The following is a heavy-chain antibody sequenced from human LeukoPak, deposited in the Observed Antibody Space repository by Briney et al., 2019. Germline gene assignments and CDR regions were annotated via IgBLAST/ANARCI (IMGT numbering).Heavy chain of an antibody. V-gene: IGHV4-39*01. Sequence: SETLSLTCTVSGGSISSSSYYWGWIRQPPGKGLEWIGSIYYSGSTYYNPSLKSRVTISVDTSKNQFSLKLSSVTAADTAVYYCARLYGSGSYYMRANWFDHWGQGTLVTVSS. CDR1: GGSISSSSYY. D-gene: IGHD3-10*01. J-gene: IGHJ5*02. CDR3: ARLYGSGSYYMRANWFDH. CDR2: IYYSGST.